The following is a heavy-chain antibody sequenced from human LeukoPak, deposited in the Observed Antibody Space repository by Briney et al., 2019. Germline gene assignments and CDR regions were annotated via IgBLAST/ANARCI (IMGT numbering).Heavy chain of an antibody. D-gene: IGHD2-2*01. J-gene: IGHJ5*02. Sequence: GASVKVSCKVSGYTLTELSMHWVRQAPGQGLEWMGGIIPIFGTANYAQKFQGRVTITADESTSTAYMELSSLRSEDTAVYYCARDRRLYVFDQLPENNWLDPWGQGTLVTVSS. CDR1: GYTLTELS. CDR2: IIPIFGTA. V-gene: IGHV1-69*13. CDR3: ARDRRLYVFDQLPENNWLDP.